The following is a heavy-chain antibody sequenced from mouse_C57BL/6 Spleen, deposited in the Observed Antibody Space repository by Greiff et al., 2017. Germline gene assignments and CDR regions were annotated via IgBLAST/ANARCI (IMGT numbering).Heavy chain of an antibody. Sequence: VQLQQSGAELAKPGASVKLSCKASGYTFTSYWMHWVKQRPGQGLEWIGYINPSSGYTNYNQKFKGKSTLTADKSSSTAYMQLSSLTYEDSAVDYCAREGVCWYFDVWGTGTTVTVSS. V-gene: IGHV1-7*01. CDR2: INPSSGYT. J-gene: IGHJ1*03. CDR3: AREGVCWYFDV. CDR1: GYTFTSYW.